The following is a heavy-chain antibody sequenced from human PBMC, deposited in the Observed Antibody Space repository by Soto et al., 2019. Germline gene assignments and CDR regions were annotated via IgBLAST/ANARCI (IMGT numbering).Heavy chain of an antibody. CDR3: ARDRVGSSNWFDP. CDR1: GGTFSSYA. CDR2: IIPIFGTA. V-gene: IGHV1-69*13. J-gene: IGHJ5*02. D-gene: IGHD3-10*01. Sequence: SVKVSCKASGGTFSSYAISWVRQAPGQGLEWMGGIIPIFGTANYAQKFQGRVTITADESASTAYMELSSLRSEDTAVYYCARDRVGSSNWFDPWGQGTLVTVSS.